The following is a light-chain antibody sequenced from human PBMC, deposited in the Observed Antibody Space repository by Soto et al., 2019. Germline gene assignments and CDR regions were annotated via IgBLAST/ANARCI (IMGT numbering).Light chain of an antibody. CDR1: SSNIGAGYD. Sequence: QSVLTQPPSMSGSPGQRVTISCTGSSSNIGAGYDVHWYQQHPGTAPKLLIFDNNNRPSGVPDRFSGSKSDTSASLAITGLWAEGGAYDYCQSFDTSLRVFVVLGGGTHLT. CDR3: QSFDTSLRVFVV. CDR2: DNN. J-gene: IGLJ2*01. V-gene: IGLV1-40*01.